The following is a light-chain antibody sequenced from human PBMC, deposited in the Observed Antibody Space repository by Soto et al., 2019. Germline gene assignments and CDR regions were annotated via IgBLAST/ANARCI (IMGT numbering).Light chain of an antibody. CDR3: QQSYSTLIT. CDR2: AAS. V-gene: IGKV1-39*01. CDR1: QTISSW. Sequence: DIQMTQSPSTLSASVGDRVTITCRASQTISSWLAWYQQKPGKAPKLLIYAASSLQIGVPSRFSGSGSGTDFTLTISSLQPEDFATYYCQQSYSTLITFGQGTRLEIK. J-gene: IGKJ5*01.